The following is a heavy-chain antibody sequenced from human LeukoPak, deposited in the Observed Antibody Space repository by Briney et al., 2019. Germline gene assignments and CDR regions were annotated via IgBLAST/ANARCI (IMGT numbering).Heavy chain of an antibody. CDR1: GYSISSGYY. D-gene: IGHD3-10*02. J-gene: IGHJ5*02. CDR2: IYHSGST. CDR3: ARPYLRGTVINNWFDP. V-gene: IGHV4-38-2*02. Sequence: SETLSLTCTVSGYSISSGYYWGWILQPPGKGLEWIGSIYHSGSTYYNPSLKSRVTISVDTSKNQFSLKLSSVTAADTAVYYCARPYLRGTVINNWFDPWGQGTLVTVSS.